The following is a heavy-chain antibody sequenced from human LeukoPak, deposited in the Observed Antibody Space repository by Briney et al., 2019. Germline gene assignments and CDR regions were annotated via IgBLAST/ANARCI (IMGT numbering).Heavy chain of an antibody. CDR1: GGSVSTISHF. J-gene: IGHJ4*02. V-gene: IGHV4-39*01. CDR2: LSDTGTT. CDR3: ARGRDGAYSSSWYGRVFFDY. D-gene: IGHD6-13*01. Sequence: PSETLSLTCTVSGGSVSTISHFWDWVRQPPGKGLEWIVSLSDTGTTYYNPSLESRVTMSVDTSKNQFSLKLSSVTAADTAVYYCARGRDGAYSSSWYGRVFFDYWGQGTLVTVSS.